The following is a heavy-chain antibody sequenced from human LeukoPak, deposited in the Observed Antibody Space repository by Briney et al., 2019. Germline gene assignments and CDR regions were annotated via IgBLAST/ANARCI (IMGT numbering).Heavy chain of an antibody. V-gene: IGHV3-43*02. J-gene: IGHJ4*02. CDR1: GFPFSSYE. D-gene: IGHD5-24*01. Sequence: GGSLRLSCEGSGFPFSSYEMNWLRQAPGKGLEWVSHIDSGGITIYYADSVKGRFTISRDNSKNSLYLQMNSLRTEDTALYYCAKDMGDGYTDYWGQGTLVTVSS. CDR3: AKDMGDGYTDY. CDR2: IDSGGITI.